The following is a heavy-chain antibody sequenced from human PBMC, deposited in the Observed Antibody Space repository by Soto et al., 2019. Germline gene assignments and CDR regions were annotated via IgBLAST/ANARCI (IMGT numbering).Heavy chain of an antibody. Sequence: GGSLRLSCAASGFNFYNYAMTWVRQAPGKGLEWVSGISGDGARTYYGDSVKGRFTISRDNSKNTLFLQMNSLRGEDTALYHFVQDLRAISGWVGSWGEATRVTVSS. J-gene: IGHJ4*02. D-gene: IGHD6-25*01. CDR1: GFNFYNYA. V-gene: IGHV3-23*01. CDR3: VQDLRAISGWVGS. CDR2: ISGDGART.